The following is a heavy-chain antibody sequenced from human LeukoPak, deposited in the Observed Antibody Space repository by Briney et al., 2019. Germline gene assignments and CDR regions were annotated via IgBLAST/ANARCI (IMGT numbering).Heavy chain of an antibody. D-gene: IGHD3-3*01. Sequence: ASVKVSCKASGGTFSSYAISWVRQAPGQGLEWMGGIIPIFGTANYAQKFQGRVTITADESTSTAYMELRSLRSDDTAVYYCARGRDPGSYYDFWSGYYTVYYYYGMDVWGQGTTVTVSS. CDR3: ARGRDPGSYYDFWSGYYTVYYYYGMDV. CDR1: GGTFSSYA. J-gene: IGHJ6*02. V-gene: IGHV1-69*13. CDR2: IIPIFGTA.